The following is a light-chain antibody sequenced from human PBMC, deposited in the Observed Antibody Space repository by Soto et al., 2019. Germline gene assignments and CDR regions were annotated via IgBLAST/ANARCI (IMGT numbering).Light chain of an antibody. J-gene: IGKJ2*01. V-gene: IGKV3-15*01. CDR1: QSVSSN. Sequence: EIVMTQSPATLSVSPGERATLSCRASQSVSSNLAWYQQKPGQAPRLLIYGASTRATGIPARFSGSGSGTEFTRTISSLQSEDFAVYYWQQYNNWPGYTFGQGTKLEIK. CDR2: GAS. CDR3: QQYNNWPGYT.